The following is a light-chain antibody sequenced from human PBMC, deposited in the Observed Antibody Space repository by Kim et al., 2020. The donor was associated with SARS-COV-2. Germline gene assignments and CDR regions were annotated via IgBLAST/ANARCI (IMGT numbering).Light chain of an antibody. V-gene: IGLV3-1*01. CDR3: QVWDSSTKGV. Sequence: SYELTQPPSVSVSPGQTASITCSGDKLGDKYVCGYQQKPGQSPAPVIFQDTKRPSGIPERFSGSKSGNTATLTISGTQPTDEAYYYCQVWDSSTKGVFGG. CDR2: QDT. J-gene: IGLJ3*02. CDR1: KLGDKY.